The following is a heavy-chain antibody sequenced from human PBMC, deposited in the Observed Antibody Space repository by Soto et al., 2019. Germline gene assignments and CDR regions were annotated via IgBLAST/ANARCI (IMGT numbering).Heavy chain of an antibody. CDR1: GFTFSSYG. CDR3: AKVPYSSGWYFDY. Sequence: PXGSLRLSCAASGFTFSSYGMPWVRQAPGKGLEWVAVISYDGSDKYYADSVKGRFTISRDNSKNTLYLQVNSLRAEDTAVYYCAKVPYSSGWYFDYWGQGTLVTVSS. J-gene: IGHJ4*02. V-gene: IGHV3-30*18. D-gene: IGHD6-19*01. CDR2: ISYDGSDK.